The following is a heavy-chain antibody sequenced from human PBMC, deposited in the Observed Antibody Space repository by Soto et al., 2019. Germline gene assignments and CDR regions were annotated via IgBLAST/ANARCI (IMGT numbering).Heavy chain of an antibody. D-gene: IGHD2-15*01. CDR2: ISYDGSNK. Sequence: QVQLVESGGGVVQPGRSLRLSCAASGFTFSSYAMHWVRQAPGKGLEWVAVISYDGSNKYYADSVKGRFTISRDNSKNTLYLQMNSLIAEDTAVYYCARASSPIHAFDIWGQGTMVTVSS. V-gene: IGHV3-30-3*01. CDR1: GFTFSSYA. CDR3: ARASSPIHAFDI. J-gene: IGHJ3*02.